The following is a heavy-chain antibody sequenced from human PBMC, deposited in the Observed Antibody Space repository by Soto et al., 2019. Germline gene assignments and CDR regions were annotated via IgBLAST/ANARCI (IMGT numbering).Heavy chain of an antibody. CDR2: INPSGGST. Sequence: GASMKVSCKASGYTFTTYHMHWVRQAPGQGLEWMGIINPSGGSTSYEQKFQGRVTMTRDTSTSTVYMELSSLRSEDTAVYYCARAEPVAGAYWGQGTLVTVSS. V-gene: IGHV1-46*01. CDR3: ARAEPVAGAY. CDR1: GYTFTTYH. D-gene: IGHD6-19*01. J-gene: IGHJ4*02.